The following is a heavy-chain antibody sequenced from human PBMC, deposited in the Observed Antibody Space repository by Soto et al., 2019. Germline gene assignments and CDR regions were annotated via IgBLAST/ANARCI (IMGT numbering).Heavy chain of an antibody. V-gene: IGHV1-18*04. J-gene: IGHJ2*01. Sequence: AALVKVSCKASGYTSSIYGISWVRQAPGQGLEWMAWISGYNGNIKYAQKFQGRVTVATDTTTTGAYMELRSLRSDDTAVYYCARDVSGGTYPWFFDLWGRGTLVTLSS. CDR1: GYTSSIYG. D-gene: IGHD1-26*01. CDR2: ISGYNGNI. CDR3: ARDVSGGTYPWFFDL.